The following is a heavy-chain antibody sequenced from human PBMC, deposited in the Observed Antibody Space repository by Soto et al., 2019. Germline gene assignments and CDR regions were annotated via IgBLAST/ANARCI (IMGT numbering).Heavy chain of an antibody. J-gene: IGHJ4*02. CDR2: IYFTGTT. CDR3: ASIPRRGYSYGIDY. Sequence: QVQLQESGPGLVKPSQTLSLTCNVSGGSISSGTSYWTWIRQHPGEGLEWIWHIYFTGTTYSNPSLRRRLTISVDTSKNQFSLKLTSVTAADTATYYCASIPRRGYSYGIDYWGRGTLVTVSS. CDR1: GGSISSGTSY. V-gene: IGHV4-31*03. D-gene: IGHD5-18*01.